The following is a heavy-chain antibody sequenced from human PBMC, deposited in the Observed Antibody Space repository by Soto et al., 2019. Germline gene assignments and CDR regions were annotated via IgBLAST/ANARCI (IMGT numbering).Heavy chain of an antibody. Sequence: GESLKISCKGSGYSFTSYWISWVRQMPGKGLEWMGRIDPSDSYTNYSPSFQGHVTISADKSISTAYLQWSSLKASDTAMYYCARHGYYGSGSYPYLDLGQGTLVTVSS. V-gene: IGHV5-10-1*01. CDR3: ARHGYYGSGSYPYLD. D-gene: IGHD3-10*01. CDR1: GYSFTSYW. J-gene: IGHJ4*02. CDR2: IDPSDSYT.